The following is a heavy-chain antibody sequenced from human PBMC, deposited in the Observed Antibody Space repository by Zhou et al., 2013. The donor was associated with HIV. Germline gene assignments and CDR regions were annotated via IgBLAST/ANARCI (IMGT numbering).Heavy chain of an antibody. J-gene: IGHJ6*02. CDR1: EVSFSHYA. D-gene: IGHD6-6*01. Sequence: QVRLMQSGAAVKKPGSSVKISCQASEVSFSHYAVNWVRQAPGQGLEWMGWMNPNSGNTGYAQKFHGRVTMTRNTSISTAYMELSSLRSEDTAVYYCARGLVFYRRVYGMDVWGQGTTVTVSS. CDR3: ARGLVFYRRVYGMDV. CDR2: MNPNSGNT. V-gene: IGHV1-8*02.